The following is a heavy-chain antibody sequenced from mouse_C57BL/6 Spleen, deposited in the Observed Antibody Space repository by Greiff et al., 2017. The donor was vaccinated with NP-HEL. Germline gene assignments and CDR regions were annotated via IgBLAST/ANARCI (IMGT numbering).Heavy chain of an antibody. CDR3: TTSITTVVATDYFDY. V-gene: IGHV14-1*01. CDR1: GFNIKDYY. D-gene: IGHD1-1*01. CDR2: IDPEDGDT. J-gene: IGHJ2*01. Sequence: EVQLQQSGAELVRPGASVKLSCTASGFNIKDYYMHWVKQRPEQGLEWIGRIDPEDGDTEYAPKFQGKATMTADTSSNTAYLQLSSLTSEDTAVYYCTTSITTVVATDYFDYWCQGTTLTVSS.